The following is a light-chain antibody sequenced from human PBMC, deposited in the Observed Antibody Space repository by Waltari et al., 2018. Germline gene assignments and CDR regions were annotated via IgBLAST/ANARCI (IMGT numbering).Light chain of an antibody. CDR1: QTVRTTY. J-gene: IGKJ4*01. V-gene: IGKV3-20*01. Sequence: DIVLTQSPGTLSSSPGERATLSCRASQTVRTTYLAWYQQKPGQAPTLLIYGASSRATGIPDRFSGSGSGTDFSLTISSLEPEDFAVYYCQQYDDSPLTFGGGTKVEIK. CDR3: QQYDDSPLT. CDR2: GAS.